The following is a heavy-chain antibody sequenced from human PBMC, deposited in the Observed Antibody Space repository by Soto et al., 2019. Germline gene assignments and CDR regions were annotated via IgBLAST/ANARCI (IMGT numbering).Heavy chain of an antibody. V-gene: IGHV1-69*08. J-gene: IGHJ6*03. CDR3: AREDPGTTAEGYYYYYYMDV. Sequence: QVQLVQSGAEVKKPGSSVKVSCKASGGTFSSYTISWVRQAPGQGLEWMGRIIPILGIANYAQKFQGRVTITADKSTSTAYMELSSLRSEDTAVYYCAREDPGTTAEGYYYYYYMDVWGKGTTVTVSS. CDR2: IIPILGIA. D-gene: IGHD1-7*01. CDR1: GGTFSSYT.